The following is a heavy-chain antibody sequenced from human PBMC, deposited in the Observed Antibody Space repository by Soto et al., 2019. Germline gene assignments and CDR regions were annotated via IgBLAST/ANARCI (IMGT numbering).Heavy chain of an antibody. V-gene: IGHV1-18*01. J-gene: IGHJ4*02. D-gene: IGHD1-1*01. CDR1: GYTFTSYG. CDR3: ARAAANWYYFDY. CDR2: SSAYNGNT. Sequence: QVQLVQSGAEVKKPGASVKVSCKASGYTFTSYGISSVRQAPGQGLEWMGWSSAYNGNTNYAQELQDKVTMTTDTSTSTAYMELRSVRSEDTAVYYCARAAANWYYFDYWGQGTLVTVSS.